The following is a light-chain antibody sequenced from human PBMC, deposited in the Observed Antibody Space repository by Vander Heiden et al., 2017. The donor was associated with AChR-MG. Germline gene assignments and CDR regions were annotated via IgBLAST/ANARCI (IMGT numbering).Light chain of an antibody. CDR2: EVI. CDR3: SSYTSDSTWV. Sequence: QSALTQPASVAGSPGQSITISCPGTSSDVGGYNYVSWYQQHPGKAPKLMIYEVINRPSGVSNRFSGSKSGNTASLTISGLQAEDEADYYCSSYTSDSTWVFGGGTKLTVL. J-gene: IGLJ3*02. V-gene: IGLV2-14*01. CDR1: SSDVGGYNY.